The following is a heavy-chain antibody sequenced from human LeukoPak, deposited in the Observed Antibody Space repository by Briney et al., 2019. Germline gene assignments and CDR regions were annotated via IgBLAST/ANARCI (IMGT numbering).Heavy chain of an antibody. V-gene: IGHV4-34*01. J-gene: IGHJ4*02. CDR1: GGTFSGND. D-gene: IGHD5-18*01. CDR3: ARGADTY. Sequence: PSETLSLTCTVYGGTFSGNDWDWIRQPPGKGLEWIGEISHSGTTNYNPSLKSRVTISVDTSKNQFSLRLTSVTAADTAVYYCARGADTYWGQGTLVAVSS. CDR2: ISHSGTT.